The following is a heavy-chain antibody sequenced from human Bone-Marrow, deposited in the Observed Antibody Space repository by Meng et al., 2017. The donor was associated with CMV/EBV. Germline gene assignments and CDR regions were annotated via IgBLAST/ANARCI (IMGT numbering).Heavy chain of an antibody. CDR3: ARELVGFGELEGPYYYYYGMDV. CDR1: GFTFSSYE. J-gene: IGHJ6*02. CDR2: ISSSGSTI. V-gene: IGHV3-48*03. D-gene: IGHD3-10*01. Sequence: GGSLRLSCAASGFTFSSYEMNWVRQTPGKGLEWVSYISSSGSTIYYADSVKGRFTISRDNAKNSLYLQMNSLRAEDTAVYYCARELVGFGELEGPYYYYYGMDVWGQGTTVTVSS.